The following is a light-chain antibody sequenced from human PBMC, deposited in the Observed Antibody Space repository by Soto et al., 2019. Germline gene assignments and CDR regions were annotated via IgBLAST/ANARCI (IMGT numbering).Light chain of an antibody. CDR3: QSYDSSNHVV. CDR1: SGSIASNY. Sequence: NFMLTQSHSVSASPGKTVTISCTGSSGSIASNYVQWYQQRPGSAPTTVIYEDNQRPSGVPDRFSGSIDRSSNSASLTISGLKTEDEADYYCQSYDSSNHVVFGGGTKLTVL. CDR2: EDN. V-gene: IGLV6-57*02. J-gene: IGLJ2*01.